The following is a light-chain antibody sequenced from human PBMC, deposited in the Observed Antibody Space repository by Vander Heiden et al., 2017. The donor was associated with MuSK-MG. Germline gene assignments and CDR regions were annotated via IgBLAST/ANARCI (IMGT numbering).Light chain of an antibody. Sequence: QSALTQPASVTGSPGQSITISCSGISSDVGGHNYVSWYQQHPGKAPKLMIYDVSNRPSGVSNRFSGSKSGSTASLTISGLQAEEEADYYCSSYTSSTALEVFGGGTKVTVL. CDR1: SSDVGGHNY. CDR2: DVS. J-gene: IGLJ2*01. V-gene: IGLV2-14*03. CDR3: SSYTSSTALEV.